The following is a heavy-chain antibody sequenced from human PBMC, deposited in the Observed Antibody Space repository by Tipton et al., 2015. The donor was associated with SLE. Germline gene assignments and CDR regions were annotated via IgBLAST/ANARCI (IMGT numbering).Heavy chain of an antibody. CDR3: ARHHSLLRRFDP. D-gene: IGHD5-12*01. J-gene: IGHJ5*02. CDR1: ADSISNYY. CDR2: IYSTGNT. V-gene: IGHV4-4*08. Sequence: TLSLTCNVSADSISNYYWNWIRQSPGKGLGWIGYIYSTGNTNYNPSLASRVTISLDTAKNQFSLRLSSVTAADTAVYFCARHHSLLRRFDPWGQGTLVTVSS.